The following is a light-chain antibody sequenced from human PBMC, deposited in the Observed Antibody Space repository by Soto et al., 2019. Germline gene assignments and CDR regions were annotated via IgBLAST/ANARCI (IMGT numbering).Light chain of an antibody. J-gene: IGKJ1*01. CDR1: QSLNIW. CDR2: QAS. Sequence: TQMTQSPSTLSSSLGDRVTITCRAGQSLNIWLAWYQQKPGRAPKLRIYQASTLASGVPSRFSGSGSGTDFTLTISRLEPEDFAVYYCQQYGSSPPTFGQGTKVDIK. CDR3: QQYGSSPPT. V-gene: IGKV1-5*03.